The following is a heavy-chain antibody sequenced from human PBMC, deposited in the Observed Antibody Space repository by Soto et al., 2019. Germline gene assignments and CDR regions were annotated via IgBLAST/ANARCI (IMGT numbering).Heavy chain of an antibody. D-gene: IGHD6-6*01. V-gene: IGHV1-69*01. CDR3: ARGEGIAARPYYYGMEV. J-gene: IGHJ6*02. Sequence: QVQLVQSGAEVKKPGSSVKVSCKASGGTFSSYAISWVRQAPGQGLEWMGGIIPIFGTANYAQKFQGRVTIIADESTRTAYMELSSLRSEDTAVYYCARGEGIAARPYYYGMEVWGQGTTVTVSS. CDR2: IIPIFGTA. CDR1: GGTFSSYA.